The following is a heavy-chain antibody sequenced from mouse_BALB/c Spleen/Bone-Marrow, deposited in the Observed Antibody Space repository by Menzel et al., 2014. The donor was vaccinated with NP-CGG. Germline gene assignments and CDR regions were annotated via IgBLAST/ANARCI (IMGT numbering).Heavy chain of an antibody. D-gene: IGHD2-1*01. J-gene: IGHJ3*01. CDR2: ILPGSGSI. Sequence: QVQLQQSGAELMKPGASVKISCKATGYTFSSYWIEWVKQRPGHGLEWIGEILPGSGSIKYNEKFKGKATFTADTSSNTAYMQLSSLTSEDSAVYYCASPIYYGNYGCAYWGQGTLVTVSA. CDR1: GYTFSSYW. V-gene: IGHV1-9*01. CDR3: ASPIYYGNYGCAY.